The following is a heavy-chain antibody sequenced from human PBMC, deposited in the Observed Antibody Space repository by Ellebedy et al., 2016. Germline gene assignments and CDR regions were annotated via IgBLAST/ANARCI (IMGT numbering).Heavy chain of an antibody. CDR3: ARPSPKYYDFGSYFDY. Sequence: SETLSLTCTVSGGSISSYYWSWIRQPPGKGLEWIGYIYYSGSTNYNPSLKSRVTISVDTSKNQFSLKLSSVTAADTAVYYCARPSPKYYDFGSYFDYWGQGTLVTVSS. D-gene: IGHD3-3*01. J-gene: IGHJ4*02. CDR2: IYYSGST. V-gene: IGHV4-59*08. CDR1: GGSISSYY.